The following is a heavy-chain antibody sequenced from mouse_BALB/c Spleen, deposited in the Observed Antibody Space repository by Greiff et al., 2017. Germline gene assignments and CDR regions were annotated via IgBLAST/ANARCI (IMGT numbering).Heavy chain of an antibody. D-gene: IGHD2-1*01. CDR2: IYPGDGAT. V-gene: IGHV1-80*01. CDR3: ARSSDYGNYEFAY. CDR1: GYAFSSYW. Sequence: QVQLQQSGDELVRPGSSVTISCKASGYAFSSYWMNWVKQRPGQGLEWIGQIYPGDGATNYNGKFKGKATLTADKSSSTAYMQLSSRTSEDSAVYFCARSSDYGNYEFAYWGQGTLVTVSA. J-gene: IGHJ3*01.